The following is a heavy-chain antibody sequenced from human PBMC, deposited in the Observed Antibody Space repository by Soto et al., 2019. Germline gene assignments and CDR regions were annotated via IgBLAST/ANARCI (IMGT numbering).Heavy chain of an antibody. V-gene: IGHV4-34*01. Sequence: QVQLQQWGAGLLKPSETLSLTCAVYGGSFRGYYWSWIRQAPGEGLEWIGEINESGRTNYTPSLKSRVTISVATSKNQFSLKLSSVTATDTAVYYCARGRDYGDSPGETGWFDPWGQGTLVTVSS. CDR2: INESGRT. CDR3: ARGRDYGDSPGETGWFDP. J-gene: IGHJ5*02. CDR1: GGSFRGYY. D-gene: IGHD4-17*01.